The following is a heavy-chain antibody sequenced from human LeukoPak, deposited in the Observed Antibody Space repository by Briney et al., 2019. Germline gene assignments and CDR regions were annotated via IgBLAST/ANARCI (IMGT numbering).Heavy chain of an antibody. CDR2: IYYSGST. Sequence: PSETLSLTCTVSGGSISSYYWSWTRQPPGKGLEWIGYIYYSGSTNYNPSLKSRVTISVDTSKNQFSLKLSSVTAADTAVYYCARMIREYYYDSSGYYAIDYWGQGTLVTVSS. D-gene: IGHD3-22*01. CDR1: GGSISSYY. CDR3: ARMIREYYYDSSGYYAIDY. V-gene: IGHV4-59*08. J-gene: IGHJ4*02.